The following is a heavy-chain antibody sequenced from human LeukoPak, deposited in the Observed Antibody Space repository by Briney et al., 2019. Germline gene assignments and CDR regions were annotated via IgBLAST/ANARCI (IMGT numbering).Heavy chain of an antibody. D-gene: IGHD6-13*01. V-gene: IGHV7-4-1*02. CDR1: GYTFTSYA. Sequence: AASVKVPCKASGYTFTSYAMNWVRQAPGQGLEWVGWINTNTGNPTYAQGFTGRFVFSLDTSVSTAYLQISSLKAEDTAVYYCARGPKSIAAAGTLKYWGQGTLVTVSS. J-gene: IGHJ4*02. CDR2: INTNTGNP. CDR3: ARGPKSIAAAGTLKY.